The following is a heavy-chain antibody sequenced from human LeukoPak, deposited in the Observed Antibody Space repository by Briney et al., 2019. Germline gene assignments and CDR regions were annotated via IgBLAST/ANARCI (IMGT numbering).Heavy chain of an antibody. V-gene: IGHV1-69*05. CDR1: GGTFSSYA. CDR3: ARGPPNYYYFDY. D-gene: IGHD1-7*01. J-gene: IGHJ4*02. Sequence: RASVKVSCKASGGTFSSYAISWVRQAPGQGLEWMGGNIPIFGTANYAQKFQGRVTITTDESTSTAYMELSSLRSEDTAVYYCARGPPNYYYFDYWGQGTLVTVSS. CDR2: NIPIFGTA.